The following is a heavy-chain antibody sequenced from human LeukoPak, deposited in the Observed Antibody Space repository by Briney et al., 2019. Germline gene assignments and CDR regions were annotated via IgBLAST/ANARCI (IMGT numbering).Heavy chain of an antibody. J-gene: IGHJ2*01. D-gene: IGHD1-1*01. V-gene: IGHV1-69*06. CDR3: ATDAAAGDWYFDL. Sequence: SVKVSCKASGGTFSSYAISWVRQAPGQGLEWMGGIIPIFGTANYAQKFQGRVTMTEDTSTDTAYMELSSLRSEDTAVYYCATDAAAGDWYFDLWGRGTLVTVSS. CDR2: IIPIFGTA. CDR1: GGTFSSYA.